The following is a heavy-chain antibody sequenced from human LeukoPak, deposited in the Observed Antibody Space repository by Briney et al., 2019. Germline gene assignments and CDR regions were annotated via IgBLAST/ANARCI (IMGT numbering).Heavy chain of an antibody. D-gene: IGHD3-10*01. CDR2: IHDSGST. CDR3: ARGFGAGNYYYGWFDP. V-gene: IGHV4-30-4*01. Sequence: PSETLSLTCTVSGASISSGDYHWNWIRQPPGKGLEWIGFIHDSGSTYYNPSLKSRVSISRDMSKNQLSLMLSSVTAADTAAYYCARGFGAGNYYYGWFDPWGQGTLVSVSS. CDR1: GASISSGDYH. J-gene: IGHJ5*02.